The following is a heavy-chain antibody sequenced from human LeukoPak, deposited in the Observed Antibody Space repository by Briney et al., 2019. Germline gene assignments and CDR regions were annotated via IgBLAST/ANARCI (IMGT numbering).Heavy chain of an antibody. D-gene: IGHD6-19*01. CDR3: ASPLAVAGNY. CDR1: GFTFDNYW. CDR2: IKQDGSKK. J-gene: IGHJ4*02. Sequence: GGSLRLSCTASGFTFDNYWMSWVRQAPGKGLEWVATIKQDGSKKYYLDYVKGRFTISRDNANSTLSLQMHSMRAEDTAVYYCASPLAVAGNYWGQGTLVTVSS. V-gene: IGHV3-7*01.